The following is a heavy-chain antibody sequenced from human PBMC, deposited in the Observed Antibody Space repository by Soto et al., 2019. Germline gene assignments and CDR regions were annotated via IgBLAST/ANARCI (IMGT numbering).Heavy chain of an antibody. CDR3: TKETQANLGTGGFDH. CDR2: ISWNRDNV. Sequence: SLRLSCTASGFTFDDYAMHWVRQAPGKGLEWVSGISWNRDNVAYADSVKGRFTISRDNARNSLYLQLDNLRPEDTALYYCTKETQANLGTGGFDHWGQGTLVTVSS. D-gene: IGHD3-16*01. J-gene: IGHJ4*02. CDR1: GFTFDDYA. V-gene: IGHV3-9*01.